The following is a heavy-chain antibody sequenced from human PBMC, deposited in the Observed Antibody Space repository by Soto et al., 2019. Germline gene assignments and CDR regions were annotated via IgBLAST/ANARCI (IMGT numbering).Heavy chain of an antibody. CDR2: ISYDGSNK. CDR3: AKDESGSKRQDAFDI. CDR1: GFTFSSYG. D-gene: IGHD1-26*01. Sequence: QVPLVESGGGVVQPGRSLRLSCAASGFTFSSYGMHWVRQAPGKGLEWVAVISYDGSNKYYADSVKGRFTISRDNSKNTLYLQMNSLRAEDTAVYYCAKDESGSKRQDAFDIWGQGTMVTVSS. J-gene: IGHJ3*02. V-gene: IGHV3-30*18.